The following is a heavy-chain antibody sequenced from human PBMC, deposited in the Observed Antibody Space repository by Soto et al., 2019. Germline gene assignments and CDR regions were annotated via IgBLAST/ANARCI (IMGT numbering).Heavy chain of an antibody. V-gene: IGHV3-74*01. CDR2: INSDGSGA. Sequence: PGGSLRLSCAASGFTFSSFWMHWVRQAPGKGLVWVSRINSDGSGASYADFVEGRFTISRDNAKNTVYFQMNSLREEDTAVYYCIRDYGEAGSTNAFDIWGQGXMVTVSS. J-gene: IGHJ3*02. CDR3: IRDYGEAGSTNAFDI. D-gene: IGHD3-10*01. CDR1: GFTFSSFW.